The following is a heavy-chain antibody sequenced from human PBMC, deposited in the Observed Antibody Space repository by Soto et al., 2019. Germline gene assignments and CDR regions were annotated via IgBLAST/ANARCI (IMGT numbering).Heavy chain of an antibody. CDR1: GFTFGESY. Sequence: GSLRLSRAGSGFTFGESYMSWIRQAPGKGLEWLSYISPGSRYPAYADSVKGRFTISRDNAKRSLYLQMMSLTAEDTAIYYCVRGGGGGLFDPWGQGTMVTVSS. CDR3: VRGGGGGLFDP. D-gene: IGHD2-15*01. V-gene: IGHV3-11*06. CDR2: ISPGSRYP. J-gene: IGHJ5*02.